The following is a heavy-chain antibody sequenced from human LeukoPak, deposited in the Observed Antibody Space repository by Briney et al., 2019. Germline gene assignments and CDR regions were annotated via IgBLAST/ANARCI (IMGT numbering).Heavy chain of an antibody. V-gene: IGHV3-74*03. J-gene: IGHJ5*02. CDR3: SRGKSAGLVNWFDP. D-gene: IGHD2-8*02. CDR2: INTDGSTT. Sequence: PGGSLRLSCAASGFTFSSYSMNWVRQAPGKGLVWVSRINTDGSTTAYADSVKGRFTISRDNAKNTLYLEMNSLRAEDTAIYYCSRGKSAGLVNWFDPWGQGTLVTVSS. CDR1: GFTFSSYS.